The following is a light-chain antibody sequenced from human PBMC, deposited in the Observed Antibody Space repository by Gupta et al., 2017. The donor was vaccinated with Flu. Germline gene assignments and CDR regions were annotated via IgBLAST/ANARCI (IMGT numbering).Light chain of an antibody. V-gene: IGLV2-23*02. Sequence: QSALTQPASVSGSPGQSITISCTGTTSDVGSYNFVSWYQQHPGKAPKSMIYEVTKRPSGVSNRFSGSKSGNTASLTISGLQAEVEADYYCCSYANTNTLVFGGGTKLTVL. J-gene: IGLJ3*02. CDR3: CSYANTNTLV. CDR1: TSDVGSYNF. CDR2: EVT.